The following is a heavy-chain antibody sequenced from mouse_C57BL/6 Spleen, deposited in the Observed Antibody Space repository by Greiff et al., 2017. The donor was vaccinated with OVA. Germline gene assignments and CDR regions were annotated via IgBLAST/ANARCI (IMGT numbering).Heavy chain of an antibody. J-gene: IGHJ2*01. CDR2: IDPSDSET. V-gene: IGHV1-52*01. CDR3: ARKYYGSSLFDY. D-gene: IGHD1-1*01. CDR1: GYTFTSYW. Sequence: QVQLQQPGAELVRPGSSVKLSCKASGYTFTSYWMHWVKQRPIQGLEWIGNIDPSDSETHYNQKFKDKATLTVDKSSSTAYMQLSSLTSEDSAVYYCARKYYGSSLFDYWGQGTTLTVSS.